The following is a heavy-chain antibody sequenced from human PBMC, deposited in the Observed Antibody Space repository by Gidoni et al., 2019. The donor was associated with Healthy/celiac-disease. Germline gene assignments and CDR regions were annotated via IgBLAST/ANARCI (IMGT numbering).Heavy chain of an antibody. D-gene: IGHD3-3*01. CDR2: IYHSGST. CDR1: GGSISSSNW. Sequence: VQLQESGPGLVKPSGTLSLTCAVSGGSISSSNWWSWVRQPPGKGLEWIGEIYHSGSTNYNPSLKSRVTISVDKSKNQFSLKLSSVTAADTAVYYCAREPPHYDCWSGRYYYGMDVWGQGTTVTVSS. CDR3: AREPPHYDCWSGRYYYGMDV. V-gene: IGHV4-4*02. J-gene: IGHJ6*02.